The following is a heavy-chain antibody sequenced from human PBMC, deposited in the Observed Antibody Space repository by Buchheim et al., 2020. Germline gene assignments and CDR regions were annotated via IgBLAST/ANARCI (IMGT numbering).Heavy chain of an antibody. Sequence: QVQLQESGPGLVKPSETLSLTCTVSGGSISSYYWSWIRQPPGKGLEWIGYIYYSGSTNYNPSLKSRVTIPVATSKNQFSLKLSSVTAADTAVYYCARVIGDCSGGSCYFDYWGQGTL. D-gene: IGHD2-15*01. CDR2: IYYSGST. CDR3: ARVIGDCSGGSCYFDY. V-gene: IGHV4-59*01. J-gene: IGHJ4*02. CDR1: GGSISSYY.